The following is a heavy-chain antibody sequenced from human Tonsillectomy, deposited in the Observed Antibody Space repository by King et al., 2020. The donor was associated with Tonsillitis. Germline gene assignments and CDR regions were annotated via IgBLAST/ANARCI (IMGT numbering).Heavy chain of an antibody. CDR2: ISAYNGNT. CDR1: GYTFTSYG. D-gene: IGHD2-15*01. V-gene: IGHV1-18*04. CDR3: ARGGLGYCSGGSCYCDD. Sequence: VQLVESGAEVKKPGASVKVSCTASGYTFTSYGISWVRQAPGQGLEWMGWISAYNGNTNYAQKLQGRVTMTTDTSTSTAYMELRSLRSDDTAVYYCARGGLGYCSGGSCYCDDWGQGTLVTVSS. J-gene: IGHJ4*02.